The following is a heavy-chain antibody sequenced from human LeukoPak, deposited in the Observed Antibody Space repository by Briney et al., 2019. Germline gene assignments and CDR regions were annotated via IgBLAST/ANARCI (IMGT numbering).Heavy chain of an antibody. V-gene: IGHV4-59*01. J-gene: IGHJ4*02. D-gene: IGHD4-17*01. Sequence: SETLSLTCTVSGGSISSYYWSWIRQPPGKGLEWIGYTYNSGSTNYNPSLKSRVTISVDTSKNQFSLNLSSVTAADTAVYYCARGSGYGDYRLDYWGQGTLVTVSS. CDR1: GGSISSYY. CDR3: ARGSGYGDYRLDY. CDR2: TYNSGST.